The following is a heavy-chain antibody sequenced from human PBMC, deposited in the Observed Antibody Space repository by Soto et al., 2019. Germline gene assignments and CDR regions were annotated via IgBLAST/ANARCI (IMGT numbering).Heavy chain of an antibody. V-gene: IGHV3-66*01. CDR3: AKSPGMYYYDSSGYYHYDY. J-gene: IGHJ4*02. CDR1: GFTVSSNY. CDR2: IYSGGST. Sequence: LRLSCAASGFTVSSNYMSWVRQAPGKGLEWVSVIYSGGSTYYADSVKGRFTISRDNSKNTLYLQMNSLRAEDTAVYYCAKSPGMYYYDSSGYYHYDYWGQGTLVTVSS. D-gene: IGHD3-22*01.